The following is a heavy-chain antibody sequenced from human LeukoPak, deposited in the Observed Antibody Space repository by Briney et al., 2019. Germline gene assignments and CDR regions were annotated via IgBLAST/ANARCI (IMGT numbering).Heavy chain of an antibody. J-gene: IGHJ4*02. CDR2: TRNKGNSYTT. V-gene: IGHV3-72*01. Sequence: GGFLRLSCAASGFTFSDHYMDWVRQAPGKGLEWVGRTRNKGNSYTTEYAASVKGRFTISRDDSQNSLYLQMNSLKIEDSAVYYCARGPPPDYYDSSGYFDSWGQGTLVTVSS. CDR3: ARGPPPDYYDSSGYFDS. D-gene: IGHD3-22*01. CDR1: GFTFSDHY.